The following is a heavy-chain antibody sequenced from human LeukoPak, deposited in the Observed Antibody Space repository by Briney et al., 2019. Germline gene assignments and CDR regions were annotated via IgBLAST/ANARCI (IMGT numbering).Heavy chain of an antibody. CDR3: ARDYDSSGYGHFDY. D-gene: IGHD3-22*01. CDR2: ISSSGSTI. Sequence: GGSLRLSCAASGFTFSSYEMNWVRQAPGKGLEWVSYISSSGSTIYYADSVKGRFTISRDNAKNSLYLQMNSLRAEDTAVYYCARDYDSSGYGHFDYWGQGTLVTVSS. CDR1: GFTFSSYE. J-gene: IGHJ4*02. V-gene: IGHV3-48*03.